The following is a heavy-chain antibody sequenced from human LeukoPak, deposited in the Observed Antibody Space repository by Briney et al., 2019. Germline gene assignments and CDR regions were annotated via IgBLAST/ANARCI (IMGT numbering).Heavy chain of an antibody. CDR3: ARRLDYYDISGYHTLDY. CDR2: ISAYSGNT. V-gene: IGHV1-18*01. Sequence: ASVKVSCKASGYTFTNYGITWVRQAPGQGLEWMGWISAYSGNTNYAQKLQGRVIMTTDTSTSTAYMELRSLRSDDTAVYYCARRLDYYDISGYHTLDYWGQGTLVTVSS. D-gene: IGHD3-22*01. J-gene: IGHJ4*02. CDR1: GYTFTNYG.